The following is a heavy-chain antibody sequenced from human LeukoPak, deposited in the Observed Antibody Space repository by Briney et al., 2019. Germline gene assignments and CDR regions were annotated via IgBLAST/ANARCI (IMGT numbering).Heavy chain of an antibody. J-gene: IGHJ4*02. Sequence: SETLSLTCTVSVGSISSSSYYWGWIRQPPGKGLEWIGSIYYGGSTYYNPSLKSRVTISVDTSKTQFSLKLSSVTAADTAVHYCARHYCSSTSCHTMAFDYWGQGTLVTVSS. D-gene: IGHD2-2*02. CDR1: VGSISSSSYY. V-gene: IGHV4-39*01. CDR2: IYYGGST. CDR3: ARHYCSSTSCHTMAFDY.